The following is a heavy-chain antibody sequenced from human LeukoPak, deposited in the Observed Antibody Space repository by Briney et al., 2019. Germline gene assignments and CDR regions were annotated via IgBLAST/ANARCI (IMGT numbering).Heavy chain of an antibody. CDR2: ISGSSSVI. Sequence: GGSLRLSCTASGFTFSSYSMKWVRQAPGKGLEWISYISGSSSVIKYADSMEGRFTISRDNVRNSLYLQMNSLRAEDTAVYYCARGHYYGSGSYLHFDYWGQGTLVTVSS. J-gene: IGHJ4*02. CDR3: ARGHYYGSGSYLHFDY. V-gene: IGHV3-48*01. CDR1: GFTFSSYS. D-gene: IGHD3-10*01.